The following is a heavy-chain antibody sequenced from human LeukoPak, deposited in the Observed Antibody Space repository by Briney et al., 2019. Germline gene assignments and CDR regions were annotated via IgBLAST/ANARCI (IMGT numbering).Heavy chain of an antibody. J-gene: IGHJ4*02. CDR2: IKEDGSET. D-gene: IGHD6-19*01. CDR1: GFIFKKYW. Sequence: PGGSLRLSCAASGFIFKKYWMNWVRQVPGKGLECLANIKEDGSETYYADSVKGRFTISRDNSKNTLYLQMNSLRAEDTAVYYCAKDERGQWLVDYWGQGTLVTVTS. CDR3: AKDERGQWLVDY. V-gene: IGHV3-7*03.